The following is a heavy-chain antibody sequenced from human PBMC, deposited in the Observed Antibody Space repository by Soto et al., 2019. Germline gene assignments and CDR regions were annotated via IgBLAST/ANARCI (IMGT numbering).Heavy chain of an antibody. Sequence: GGSLRLSCAASGFTFSSTVMSWVRQAPGKGLEWVSAIKGSGDNTYYADSVKGRFSISRDNSKNTLYLQMNSLRAEDTAIYYCAKGAYYDFWSGCSAFDCWGQGTLVTVSS. D-gene: IGHD3-3*01. V-gene: IGHV3-23*01. CDR3: AKGAYYDFWSGCSAFDC. J-gene: IGHJ4*02. CDR2: IKGSGDNT. CDR1: GFTFSSTV.